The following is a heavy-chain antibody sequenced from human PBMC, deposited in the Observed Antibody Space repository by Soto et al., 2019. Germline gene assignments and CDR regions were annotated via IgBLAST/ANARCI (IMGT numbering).Heavy chain of an antibody. CDR3: ASYYVSGSYHPKY. CDR2: INSDGRST. D-gene: IGHD3-10*01. Sequence: EVQLVESGGGLVQPGGSLRLSCAASGFTFSSYWMHWVRKAPGKGLVWVSRINSDGRSTSYADSVKGRFTISRDNAKNTLYLQMNSLRAEDTAVYYCASYYVSGSYHPKYGGQGTLVTVAS. J-gene: IGHJ4*02. CDR1: GFTFSSYW. V-gene: IGHV3-74*01.